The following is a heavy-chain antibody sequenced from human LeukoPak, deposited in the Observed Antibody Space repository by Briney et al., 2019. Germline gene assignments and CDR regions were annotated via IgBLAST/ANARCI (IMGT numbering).Heavy chain of an antibody. Sequence: GGSLRLSCAASGFTFSSHWMNWVRRAPGRGLEWVAIINQDGGRIGYGDSVKGRFTISRDNAQNSLYLQMNSLRAEDTAVYYCARGPAGGTYDLWGQGTMVTVSS. CDR2: INQDGGRI. J-gene: IGHJ3*01. CDR3: ARGPAGGTYDL. V-gene: IGHV3-7*03. CDR1: GFTFSSHW.